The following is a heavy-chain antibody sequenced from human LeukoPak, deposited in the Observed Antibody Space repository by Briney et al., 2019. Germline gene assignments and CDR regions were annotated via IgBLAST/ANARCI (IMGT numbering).Heavy chain of an antibody. V-gene: IGHV3-74*01. CDR2: VKTDGSDT. CDR3: ARVRVLAATTSGFDY. D-gene: IGHD1-26*01. Sequence: GGSLRLSCAASGFTFSSYWMPWVRHPPGKGLVWVSRVKTDGSDTNYADSVRGRFTISRDNAKNTVYLQMNSLRAEDTAVYYCARVRVLAATTSGFDYWGQGTLVTVSS. J-gene: IGHJ4*02. CDR1: GFTFSSYW.